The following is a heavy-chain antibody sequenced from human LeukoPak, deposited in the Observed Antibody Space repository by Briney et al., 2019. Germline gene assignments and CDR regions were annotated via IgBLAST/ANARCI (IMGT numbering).Heavy chain of an antibody. J-gene: IGHJ4*02. Sequence: SETLSLTCTVSGGSISSSSYYWGWIRQPPGKGLEWIGSIYYSGSTYYNPSPKSRVTISVDTSKNQFSLKLSSVTAADTAVYYCARQVRKKIDYWGQGTLVTVSS. CDR3: ARQVRKKIDY. V-gene: IGHV4-39*01. CDR2: IYYSGST. CDR1: GGSISSSSYY.